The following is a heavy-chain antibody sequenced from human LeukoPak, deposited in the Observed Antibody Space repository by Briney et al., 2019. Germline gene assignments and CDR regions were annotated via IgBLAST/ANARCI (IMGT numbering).Heavy chain of an antibody. CDR3: ARDESEGPSWVVPAAIHLNY. CDR2: INPSGGST. J-gene: IGHJ4*02. D-gene: IGHD2-2*02. CDR1: GYTFTSYY. Sequence: ASVKVSCKASGYTFTSYYMHWVRQAPGQELEWMGIINPSGGSTSYAQKFQGRVTMTRDTSTSTVYMELSSLRSEDTAVYYCARDESEGPSWVVPAAIHLNYWGQGTLVTVSS. V-gene: IGHV1-46*01.